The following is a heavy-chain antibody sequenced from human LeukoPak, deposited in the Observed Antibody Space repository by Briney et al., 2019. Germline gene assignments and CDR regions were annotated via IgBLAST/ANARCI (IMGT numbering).Heavy chain of an antibody. D-gene: IGHD3-16*01. V-gene: IGHV3-30-3*01. CDR1: GFTFSSYA. CDR3: ARDIRLYGEYYYCGMDV. Sequence: GGSLRLSCAASGFTFSSYAMHWVRQAPGKGLEWVAVISYDGSNKYYADSVKGRFTISRDNSKNTLYLQMNSLRAEDTAVYYCARDIRLYGEYYYCGMDVWGQGTTVTVPS. CDR2: ISYDGSNK. J-gene: IGHJ6*02.